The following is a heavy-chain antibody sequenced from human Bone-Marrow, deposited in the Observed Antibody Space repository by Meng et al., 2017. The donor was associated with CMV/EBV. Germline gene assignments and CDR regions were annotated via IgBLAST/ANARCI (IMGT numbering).Heavy chain of an antibody. Sequence: KASGYTFTSYDINWVRQATGQGLEWMGWMNPNSGNTGYAQKFQGRVTITRNTSISTAYMELSSLRSEDTAVYYCARWYCSSTSCYVDYWGQGTLVTVSS. CDR2: MNPNSGNT. J-gene: IGHJ4*02. CDR3: ARWYCSSTSCYVDY. V-gene: IGHV1-8*03. CDR1: GYTFTSYD. D-gene: IGHD2-2*01.